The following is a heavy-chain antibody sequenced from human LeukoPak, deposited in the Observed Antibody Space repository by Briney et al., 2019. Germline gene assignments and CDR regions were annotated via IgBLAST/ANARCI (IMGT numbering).Heavy chain of an antibody. Sequence: PSETLSLSCAVSGYSISSGYYWGWIRQPPGKGLEWIGTISHSGSTNYNASLKSRVTVSVDSSKNQFSLRLSSVTAADTAVYYCAPRGDIEHSYGYGKWFDPWGQGTRVTVSS. CDR1: GYSISSGYY. V-gene: IGHV4-38-2*01. J-gene: IGHJ5*02. D-gene: IGHD5-18*01. CDR3: APRGDIEHSYGYGKWFDP. CDR2: ISHSGST.